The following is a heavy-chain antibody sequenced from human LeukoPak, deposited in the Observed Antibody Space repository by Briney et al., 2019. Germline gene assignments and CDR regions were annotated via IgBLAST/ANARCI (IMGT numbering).Heavy chain of an antibody. Sequence: GGSLRLSCAASGFTFSTYWMTWVRQAPGKGLEWVANIKQDGSEKYYADSVKGRFSISRDNAKKSLYLQMNSLRAEDTALYYCARDGGTAGEFDYWGQGTVVTVSS. J-gene: IGHJ4*02. V-gene: IGHV3-7*05. D-gene: IGHD2-15*01. CDR1: GFTFSTYW. CDR2: IKQDGSEK. CDR3: ARDGGTAGEFDY.